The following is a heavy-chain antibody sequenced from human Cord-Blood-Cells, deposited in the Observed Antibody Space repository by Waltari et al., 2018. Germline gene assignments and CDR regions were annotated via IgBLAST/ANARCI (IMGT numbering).Heavy chain of an antibody. CDR1: GGSFSGYY. Sequence: QVQLQQWGAGLLKPSETLSLTCAVYGGSFSGYYWSWIRQPPGKGLEWIGEINHSGSTNYNPSIKSRVTISVDTSKNQFSLKLSSVTAADTAVYYCARGLNDAFDIWGQGTMVTVSS. V-gene: IGHV4-34*01. J-gene: IGHJ3*02. CDR2: INHSGST. CDR3: ARGLNDAFDI.